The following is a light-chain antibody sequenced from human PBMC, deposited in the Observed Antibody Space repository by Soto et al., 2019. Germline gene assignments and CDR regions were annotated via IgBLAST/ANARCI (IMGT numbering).Light chain of an antibody. CDR1: SSDVGASNY. J-gene: IGLJ1*01. Sequence: QSALTQPASVSGSPGQSITISCTGTSSDVGASNYVSWYQQYPGMAPKRMIYDVSNRPAGVPNRFSGSKSGNTASLTISGLQAEDEADYYCASYTISSTPLYVFGTGTKLTVL. V-gene: IGLV2-14*01. CDR3: ASYTISSTPLYV. CDR2: DVS.